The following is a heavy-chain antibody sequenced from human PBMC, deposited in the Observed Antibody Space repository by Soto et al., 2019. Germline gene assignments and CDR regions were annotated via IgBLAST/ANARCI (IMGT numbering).Heavy chain of an antibody. V-gene: IGHV3-66*01. CDR3: ASGGYSSGWYRGRDY. D-gene: IGHD6-19*01. Sequence: GSLRLSCAASGFTVSSNYMSWVRQAPGKGLEWVSVIYSGGSTYYADSVKGRFTISRDNSKNTLYLQMNSLRAEDTAVYYCASGGYSSGWYRGRDYWGQGTLVTVSS. CDR1: GFTVSSNY. CDR2: IYSGGST. J-gene: IGHJ4*02.